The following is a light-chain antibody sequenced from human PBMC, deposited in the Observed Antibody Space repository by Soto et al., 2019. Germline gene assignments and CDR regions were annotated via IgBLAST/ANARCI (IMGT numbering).Light chain of an antibody. CDR3: MQGTHWPPT. J-gene: IGKJ1*01. V-gene: IGKV2-30*01. CDR1: QSLVYSDGNAY. CDR2: RTS. Sequence: DVVMTQSPLSLPVTLGQPASISCRSSQSLVYSDGNAYLSWFQQRPGQSPRRLIYRTSNRDSGVPARFSGSGSGTDFTLKINRVEAEDVGVYYCMQGTHWPPTFGRGTKVEVK.